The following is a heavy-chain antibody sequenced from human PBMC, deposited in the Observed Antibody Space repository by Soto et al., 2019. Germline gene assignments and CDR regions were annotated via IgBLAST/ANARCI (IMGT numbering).Heavy chain of an antibody. CDR1: GGTFSTCA. D-gene: IGHD3-3*02. CDR2: IMPIFATP. J-gene: IGHJ6*02. CDR3: ARDKDRQQLGGNYYYILDV. V-gene: IGHV1-69*12. Sequence: QVQLMQSGAEVKKPGSSVKVSCKASGGTFSTCAISWVRQGPGEGLEWVGGIMPIFATPDYAQKFQGRVTISADESTATAYLELTSLTTDDTAVYYCARDKDRQQLGGNYYYILDVWGQGTAITVSS.